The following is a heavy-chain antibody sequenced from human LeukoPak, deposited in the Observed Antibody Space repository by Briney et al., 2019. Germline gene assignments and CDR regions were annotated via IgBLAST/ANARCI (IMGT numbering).Heavy chain of an antibody. CDR2: ISGSGAST. D-gene: IGHD4-17*01. J-gene: IGHJ3*02. CDR1: GFTFGSYA. Sequence: GGSLTLSCAASGFTFGSYAMTWVRQRPRKGLEWVSTISGSGASTNYADSAKGRFTISRDNSNNTVYLQMNNLRAEDTAVYYWAKGGSYGDYVRVYDASDIWGQGTMVTVSS. V-gene: IGHV3-23*01. CDR3: AKGGSYGDYVRVYDASDI.